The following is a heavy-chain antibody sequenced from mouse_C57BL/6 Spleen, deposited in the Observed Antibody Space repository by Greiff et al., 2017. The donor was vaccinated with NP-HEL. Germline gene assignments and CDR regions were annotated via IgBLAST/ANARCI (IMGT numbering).Heavy chain of an antibody. D-gene: IGHD4-1*01. V-gene: IGHV1-52*01. J-gene: IGHJ4*01. CDR3: ARLLTGYAMDY. CDR1: GYTFTSYW. CDR2: IDPSDSET. Sequence: VQLQQPGAELVRPGSSVKLSCKASGYTFTSYWMHWVKQRPIQGLEWIGNIDPSDSETHYNQKFKDKATLTVDKSSSTAYMQLSSLTSEDSAVYYCARLLTGYAMDYWGQGTSVTVSS.